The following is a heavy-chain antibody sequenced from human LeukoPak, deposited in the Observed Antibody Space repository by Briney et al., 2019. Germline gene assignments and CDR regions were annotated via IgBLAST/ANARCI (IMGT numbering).Heavy chain of an antibody. D-gene: IGHD3-9*01. Sequence: GGSLKLSCAASGFPFSSYAVIWVRQAQGKGLEWVSSISGSGTRTYYADSVKGRFTISRDKVVNTVYLQMNSLRVDDTAKYYCARRDDVLTGPLNNWGPGTPVTVSS. CDR1: GFPFSSYA. CDR3: ARRDDVLTGPLNN. CDR2: ISGSGTRT. V-gene: IGHV3-23*01. J-gene: IGHJ4*02.